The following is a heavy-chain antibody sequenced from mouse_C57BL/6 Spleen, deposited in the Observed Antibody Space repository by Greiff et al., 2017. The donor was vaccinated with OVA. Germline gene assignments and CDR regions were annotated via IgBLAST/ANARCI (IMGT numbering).Heavy chain of an antibody. CDR2: IWRGGST. J-gene: IGHJ4*01. Sequence: QVQLKESGPGLVQPSQSLSITCTVSGFSLTSYGVHWVRQSPGKGLEWLGVIWRGGSTDYNAAFMSRLSITKDNSKSQVFFKMNSLQADDTAIYYCAKWDYYGDYYAMDYWGQGTSVTVSS. CDR3: AKWDYYGDYYAMDY. D-gene: IGHD1-1*01. V-gene: IGHV2-5*01. CDR1: GFSLTSYG.